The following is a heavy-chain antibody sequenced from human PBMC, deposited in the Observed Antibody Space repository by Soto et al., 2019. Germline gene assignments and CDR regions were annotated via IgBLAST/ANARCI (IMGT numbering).Heavy chain of an antibody. CDR2: ISGSGGST. Sequence: GGSLRLSCAASGFTFSSYAMSWVRQAPGKGLEWVSAISGSGGSTYYADSVKGRFTFSRDNSKNTLYLQMNSLRAEDTAVYYCAKCRYSGYACSDFDYWGQGTLVTVSS. V-gene: IGHV3-23*01. CDR1: GFTFSSYA. J-gene: IGHJ4*02. CDR3: AKCRYSGYACSDFDY. D-gene: IGHD5-12*01.